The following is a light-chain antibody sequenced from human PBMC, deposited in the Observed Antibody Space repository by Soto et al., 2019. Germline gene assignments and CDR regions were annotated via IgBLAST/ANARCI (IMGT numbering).Light chain of an antibody. CDR2: YDS. CDR3: QVWDSSSDLYV. Sequence: SYELTQPPSVSVAPGKTARITCGGNNIGSKSVHWYQQKPGQAPVLVIYYDSDRPSGIPERFSGSNSGNTATLTIGRVEAGDEADYYCQVWDSSSDLYVFGTGTKLTVL. CDR1: NIGSKS. V-gene: IGLV3-21*04. J-gene: IGLJ1*01.